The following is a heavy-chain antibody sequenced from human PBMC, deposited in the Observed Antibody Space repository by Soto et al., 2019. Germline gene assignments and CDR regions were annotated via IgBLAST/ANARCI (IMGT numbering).Heavy chain of an antibody. V-gene: IGHV1-69*01. CDR2: IIPIFGTA. CDR3: ARVDTAMVPLFDY. D-gene: IGHD5-18*01. Sequence: SREVSCQGSVGPFSNHAINWVRQAPGQGLEWMGGIIPIFGTANYAQKFQGRVTITADESTSTAYMELSSLRSEDTAVYYCARVDTAMVPLFDYWGQGTLVTVSS. J-gene: IGHJ4*02. CDR1: VGPFSNHA.